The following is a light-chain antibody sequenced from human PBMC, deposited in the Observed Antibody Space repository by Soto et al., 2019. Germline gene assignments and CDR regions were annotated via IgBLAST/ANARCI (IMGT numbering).Light chain of an antibody. V-gene: IGLV4-60*02. CDR3: ETWDTNTRV. Sequence: QPVLTQSSSASASLGSSVKLTCTLSSGHISYNIAWHQQQPGKAPRYLMKLEGSGSYNKGSGVPDRFSGSSSGADRYLTISNFQFEDEADYYCETWDTNTRVFGGGTKLTVL. J-gene: IGLJ2*01. CDR2: LEGSGSY. CDR1: SGHISYN.